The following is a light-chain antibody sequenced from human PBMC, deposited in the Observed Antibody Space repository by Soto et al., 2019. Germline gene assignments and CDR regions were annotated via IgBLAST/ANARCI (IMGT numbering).Light chain of an antibody. V-gene: IGKV3-15*01. CDR2: GVS. Sequence: EIVMTQSPDTLSVSPGERATLSCRASVSVRSNLAWYQQKPGQAPRLLIYGVSTRATGIPARFSGSGSETEFTLTISSLQSADFAFYYCQQYVNWPPWTFGQGTKVQIK. CDR3: QQYVNWPPWT. J-gene: IGKJ1*01. CDR1: VSVRSN.